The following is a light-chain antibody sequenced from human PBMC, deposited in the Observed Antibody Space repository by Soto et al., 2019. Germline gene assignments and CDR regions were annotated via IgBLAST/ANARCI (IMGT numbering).Light chain of an antibody. J-gene: IGLJ1*01. V-gene: IGLV2-14*01. CDR3: SSYTSSSTV. CDR1: SSDVGGYNY. Sequence: QSVLTQPASVSGSPGQSITISCTGTSSDVGGYNYVSWYQQHPGKAPKLMIYEVSNRPSGVSNRFSGSKSGNTASLTISGLQAEDEAGYYCSSYTSSSTVFGTGTKLTVL. CDR2: EVS.